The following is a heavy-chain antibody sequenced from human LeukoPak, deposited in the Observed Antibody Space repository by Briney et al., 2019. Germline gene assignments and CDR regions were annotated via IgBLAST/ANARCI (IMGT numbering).Heavy chain of an antibody. J-gene: IGHJ4*02. V-gene: IGHV3-7*01. CDR3: ARDRGYSNFDY. Sequence: GGSLRLSCAASGFGFSNYWMSWVRQGPGKGLKWVANMNEDGSEKNYVDSVKGRFTISRDNAQDSLYLQMNSLRAEDTAVYYCARDRGYSNFDYWGQGTLLTVSS. CDR1: GFGFSNYW. D-gene: IGHD4-11*01. CDR2: MNEDGSEK.